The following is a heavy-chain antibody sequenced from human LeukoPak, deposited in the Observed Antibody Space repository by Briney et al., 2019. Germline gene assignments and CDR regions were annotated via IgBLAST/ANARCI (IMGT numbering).Heavy chain of an antibody. V-gene: IGHV4-38-2*01. CDR3: ARQFTDYDFWSGFWGGYYFDY. CDR2: IYHSGST. Sequence: SETLSLTCAVSGYSISSGYYWGWIRQPPGKGLEWIGSIYHSGSTYYNPSLKGRVTISVDTSKNQFSLKLSSVTAADTAVYYCARQFTDYDFWSGFWGGYYFDYWGQGTLVTVSS. J-gene: IGHJ4*02. D-gene: IGHD3-3*01. CDR1: GYSISSGYY.